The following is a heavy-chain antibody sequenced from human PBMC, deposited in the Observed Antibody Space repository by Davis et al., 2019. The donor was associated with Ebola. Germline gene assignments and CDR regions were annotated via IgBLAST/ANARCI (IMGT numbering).Heavy chain of an antibody. Sequence: PGGSLRLSCAASGFTFSSYGMHWVRQAPGKGLEWVAVIWYDGSNKYYADSVKGRFTISRDNSKNTLYLQMSSLRAEDTAVYYCVKAPSEWGDIVATIGGYYFDYWGQGTLVTVSS. CDR1: GFTFSSYG. CDR3: VKAPSEWGDIVATIGGYYFDY. CDR2: IWYDGSNK. V-gene: IGHV3-30*02. J-gene: IGHJ4*02. D-gene: IGHD5-12*01.